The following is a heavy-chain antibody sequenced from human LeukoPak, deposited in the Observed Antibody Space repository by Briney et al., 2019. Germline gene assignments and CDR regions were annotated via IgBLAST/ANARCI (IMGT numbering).Heavy chain of an antibody. CDR3: AIMGTRDYYYYYMDV. D-gene: IGHD7-27*01. CDR1: GGSISSGGYS. CDR2: IYHSGST. Sequence: SQTLSLTCAVSGGSISSGGYSWSWIRQPPGKGLEWIGYIYHSGSTYYNPSLKSRVTISVDRSKNQFSLKLSSVTAADTAVYYCAIMGTRDYYYYYMDVWGQGTTVTVSS. J-gene: IGHJ6*03. V-gene: IGHV4-30-2*01.